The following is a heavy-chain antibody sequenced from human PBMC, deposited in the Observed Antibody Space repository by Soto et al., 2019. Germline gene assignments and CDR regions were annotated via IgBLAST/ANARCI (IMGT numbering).Heavy chain of an antibody. D-gene: IGHD1-26*01. CDR2: ISYSTSHI. Sequence: EVQLVESGGGLVKPGGSLRLSCVTSGITFSSYGMNWVRQAPGKGLEWVSSISYSTSHIYYADSVRGRFTISRDNAKNSLYLQMDSLRAEDTAMYYCAGHLASRYSDSWYKGWHVDYWGQGTLVTVSS. J-gene: IGHJ4*02. CDR1: GITFSSYG. CDR3: AGHLASRYSDSWYKGWHVDY. V-gene: IGHV3-21*01.